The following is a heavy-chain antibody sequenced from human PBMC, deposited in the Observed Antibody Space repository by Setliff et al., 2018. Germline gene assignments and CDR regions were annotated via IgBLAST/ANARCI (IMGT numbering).Heavy chain of an antibody. Sequence: GGSLRLSCAASGFTFSSYWMHWVRQAPGKGLVWVSTTSGGAGSTYYADSVKGRFTISRDNSENTLYLQMNSLRADDTAVYYCAKSLYFYDSSGYYYDRDYFYYMDVWGKGTTVTVSS. CDR1: GFTFSSYW. J-gene: IGHJ6*03. CDR2: TSGGAGST. CDR3: AKSLYFYDSSGYYYDRDYFYYMDV. V-gene: IGHV3-23*01. D-gene: IGHD3-22*01.